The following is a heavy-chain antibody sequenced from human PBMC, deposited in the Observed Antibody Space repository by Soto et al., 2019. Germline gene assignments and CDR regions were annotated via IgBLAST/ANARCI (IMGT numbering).Heavy chain of an antibody. D-gene: IGHD1-26*01. CDR1: GGSFSSFY. J-gene: IGHJ4*02. CDR3: ARRTKRGVGATRTHY. Sequence: PSETLSLTCAVYGGSFSSFYWSWIRQPPGKGLEWIGEINHSGSTNYNPSLKSRVTLSVDTSKNQFSLKLSSVTAADTAVYYCARRTKRGVGATRTHYWGQGTMVTVYS. CDR2: INHSGST. V-gene: IGHV4-34*01.